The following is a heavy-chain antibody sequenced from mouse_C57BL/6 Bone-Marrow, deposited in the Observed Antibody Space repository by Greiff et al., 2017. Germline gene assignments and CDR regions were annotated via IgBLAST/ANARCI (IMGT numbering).Heavy chain of an antibody. CDR1: GYSITSGYY. D-gene: IGHD2-1*01. Sequence: EVQLVESGPGLVKPSQSLSLTCSVTGYSITSGYYWNWIRQFPGNKLEWMGYISYDGSNNYNPSLKNRISITRDTSKNQFFLKLNSVTTEDTATYYCARGDYYDFDYWGQGTTLTVSS. V-gene: IGHV3-6*01. CDR3: ARGDYYDFDY. J-gene: IGHJ2*01. CDR2: ISYDGSN.